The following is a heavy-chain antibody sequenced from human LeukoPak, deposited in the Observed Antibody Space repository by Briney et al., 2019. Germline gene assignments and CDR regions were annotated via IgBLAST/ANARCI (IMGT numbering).Heavy chain of an antibody. V-gene: IGHV3-21*01. J-gene: IGHJ5*02. Sequence: NPGGSLRLSCAASGFTFSSYSMNWVRQAPGKGLEWVSSISSSSSYIYYADSVKGRFTISRDNAKNSLYLQMNSLRAEDTAVYYCARDHDFWSGYRWFDPWGQGTLVTVSS. CDR3: ARDHDFWSGYRWFDP. CDR1: GFTFSSYS. CDR2: ISSSSSYI. D-gene: IGHD3-3*01.